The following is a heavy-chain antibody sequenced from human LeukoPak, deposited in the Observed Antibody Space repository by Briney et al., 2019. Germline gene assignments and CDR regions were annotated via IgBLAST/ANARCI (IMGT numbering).Heavy chain of an antibody. D-gene: IGHD5-12*01. J-gene: IGHJ6*02. CDR3: ARVKSGSSGYGMDV. CDR2: INSSGSTI. V-gene: IGHV3-48*03. Sequence: GGSLRLSCAASAFTFSSSEMNWVRQTPGKGLEWVSYINSSGSTIYYADSVKGRFTISRDNAKNSLYLQMNSLRAEDTALYYCARVKSGSSGYGMDVWGQGTTVTVSS. CDR1: AFTFSSSE.